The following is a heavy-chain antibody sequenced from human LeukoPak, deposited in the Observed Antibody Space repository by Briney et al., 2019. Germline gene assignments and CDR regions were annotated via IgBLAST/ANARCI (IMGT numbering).Heavy chain of an antibody. CDR1: GFTFSSYT. J-gene: IGHJ4*02. D-gene: IGHD7-27*01. Sequence: GGSLRLSCAASGFTFSSYTMTWVRQAPGKGLKWVSTITTGDGNTYYADSVKGRFTVSRDDSKNTLYLQMNSLRAEDTTVYYCAKDGGLWVSAHWGDSWGRGTLVTVSS. CDR3: AKDGGLWVSAHWGDS. CDR2: ITTGDGNT. V-gene: IGHV3-23*01.